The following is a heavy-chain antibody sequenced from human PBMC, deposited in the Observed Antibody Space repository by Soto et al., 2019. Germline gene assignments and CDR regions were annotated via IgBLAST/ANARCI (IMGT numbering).Heavy chain of an antibody. CDR1: GGTFSSYA. D-gene: IGHD3-16*01. Sequence: QVQLVQSGAEVKKPGSSVKVSCTASGGTFSSYAISWVRQAPGQGLEWMGGIIPIFGTANYAQKFQGRVTITADESTSTAYMELSSLRSEDTAVYYCARVWEVRTTYGMDVWGQGTTVTVSS. J-gene: IGHJ6*02. CDR2: IIPIFGTA. CDR3: ARVWEVRTTYGMDV. V-gene: IGHV1-69*01.